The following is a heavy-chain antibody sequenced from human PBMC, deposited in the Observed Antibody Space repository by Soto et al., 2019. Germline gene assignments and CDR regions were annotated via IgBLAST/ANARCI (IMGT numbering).Heavy chain of an antibody. V-gene: IGHV1-46*01. Sequence: ASVKVSCKASGYTFTSYYMHWVRQAPGQGLEWMGIINPSGGSTSYAQKFQGRVTITRDTSVSTVYMELSSLRSEDTAVYYCARDLGGWPDYWGQGTLVTVSS. J-gene: IGHJ4*02. D-gene: IGHD2-15*01. CDR3: ARDLGGWPDY. CDR2: INPSGGST. CDR1: GYTFTSYY.